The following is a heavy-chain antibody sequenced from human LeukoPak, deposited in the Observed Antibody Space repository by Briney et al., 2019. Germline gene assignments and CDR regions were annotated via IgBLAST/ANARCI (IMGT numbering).Heavy chain of an antibody. V-gene: IGHV3-48*03. CDR2: ISSSGDTI. Sequence: PGGSLRLSCAASGFTFSNYEMNWVRKAPGEGLEWVSYISSSGDTIFYADSVKGRFTISRDNAKNSLYLQMHSLRAEDTAVYYCARDGANYYGSGSYSAYFDYWGQGTLVTVSS. D-gene: IGHD3-10*01. J-gene: IGHJ4*02. CDR3: ARDGANYYGSGSYSAYFDY. CDR1: GFTFSNYE.